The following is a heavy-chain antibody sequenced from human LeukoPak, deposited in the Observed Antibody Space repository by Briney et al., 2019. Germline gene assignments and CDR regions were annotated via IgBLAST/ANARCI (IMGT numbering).Heavy chain of an antibody. CDR2: INHSGST. J-gene: IGHJ4*02. V-gene: IGHV4-34*01. CDR1: GGSFGGYY. CDR3: ARADAARGGGEDY. D-gene: IGHD2-15*01. Sequence: PSETLSLTCAVYGGSFGGYYWSWIRQPPGKGLEWIGEINHSGSTNYNPSLKSRVTISVDTSKNRFSLKLSSVTAADTAVYYCARADAARGGGEDYWGQGTLVTVSS.